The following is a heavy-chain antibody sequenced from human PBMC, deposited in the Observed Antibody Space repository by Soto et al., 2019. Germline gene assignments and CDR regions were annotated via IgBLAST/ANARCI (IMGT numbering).Heavy chain of an antibody. J-gene: IGHJ6*02. V-gene: IGHV5-51*01. CDR3: GRVSPLDEILTGPLDV. CDR1: GYRFPNYW. Sequence: GESLKISCQASGYRFPNYWIGWVRHMPGKGLEWMGIIYPGDSDTRYSPSFRGQVTLSVDKSVNTAYLQWSSLKASDTAMYYCGRVSPLDEILTGPLDVWGQGTTVTVSS. D-gene: IGHD3-9*01. CDR2: IYPGDSDT.